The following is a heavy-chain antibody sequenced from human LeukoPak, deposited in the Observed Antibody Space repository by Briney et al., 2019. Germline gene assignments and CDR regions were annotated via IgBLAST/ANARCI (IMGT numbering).Heavy chain of an antibody. CDR1: GFTLSVYW. V-gene: IGHV3-7*01. Sequence: GGSLRLSCAASGFTLSVYWMTWVRQTPGKGLEWVANINPDGSVKNYVDSVKGRFTLSRGNAENSIYLQMNTLRVEDTAVYYCARDLDIEVVATTSWYDAFDIWGQGTMVTVSS. CDR2: INPDGSVK. D-gene: IGHD2-2*01. CDR3: ARDLDIEVVATTSWYDAFDI. J-gene: IGHJ3*02.